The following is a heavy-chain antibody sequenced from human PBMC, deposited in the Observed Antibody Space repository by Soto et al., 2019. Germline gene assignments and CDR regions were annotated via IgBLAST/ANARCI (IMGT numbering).Heavy chain of an antibody. J-gene: IGHJ4*02. Sequence: QVQLVQSGAEVKKPGSSVKVSCKASGGTFSSYTISWVRQAPGQGLEWMGRIIPILGIANYAQKFQGRVTIPATKSTRTAYMELSSLRSEDTAMYYCAMEYCSSTSCYRDYWGQGTLVTVSS. D-gene: IGHD2-2*02. V-gene: IGHV1-69*02. CDR1: GGTFSSYT. CDR2: IIPILGIA. CDR3: AMEYCSSTSCYRDY.